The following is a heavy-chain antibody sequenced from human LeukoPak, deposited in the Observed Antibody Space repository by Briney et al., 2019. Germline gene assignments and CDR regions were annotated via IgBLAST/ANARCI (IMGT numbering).Heavy chain of an antibody. CDR2: INHGGST. CDR3: ARWGGTLPRDY. V-gene: IGHV4-34*01. J-gene: IGHJ4*02. Sequence: PSETLSLTCAVYGGSFSGYYWSWIRQPPGKGLEWIGEINHGGSTNYNPSLKSRVTISVDTSKNQFSLKLSSVSAADTAVYYCARWGGTLPRDYWGKGTLVTVSS. CDR1: GGSFSGYY. D-gene: IGHD1-26*01.